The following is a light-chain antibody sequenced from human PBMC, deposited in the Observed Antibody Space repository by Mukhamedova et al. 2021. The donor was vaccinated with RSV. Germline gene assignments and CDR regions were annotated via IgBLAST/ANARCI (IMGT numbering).Light chain of an antibody. V-gene: IGKV1-9*01. J-gene: IGKJ1*01. CDR2: TAS. Sequence: GKAPNLLIYTASTLQSGVPSRFSGSGSGTEFTLTISSLQPEDLATYYCQHLSSSPRGTFGQGTKVEIK. CDR3: QHLSSSPRGT.